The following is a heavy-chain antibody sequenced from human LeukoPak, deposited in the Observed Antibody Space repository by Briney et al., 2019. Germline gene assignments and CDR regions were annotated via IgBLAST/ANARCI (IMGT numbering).Heavy chain of an antibody. CDR3: ATASYIVATPRYFDL. Sequence: GASVKVSCKVSGYTLSELSMHWVRQAPGKGLEWRGGFDPEDGETIYAQKFQGRVTMTEDTSTDTAYMELSSLRSEDTAVYYCATASYIVATPRYFDLWGRGTLVTVSS. D-gene: IGHD5-12*01. J-gene: IGHJ2*01. CDR2: FDPEDGET. CDR1: GYTLSELS. V-gene: IGHV1-24*01.